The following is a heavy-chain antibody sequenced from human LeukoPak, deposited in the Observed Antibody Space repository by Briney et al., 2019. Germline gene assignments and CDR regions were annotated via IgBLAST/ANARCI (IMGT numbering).Heavy chain of an antibody. V-gene: IGHV4-59*01. Sequence: PSETLSLTCTVSGGSISSYYWSWIRQPPGKGLEWIGYIYYSGSTNYNPSLKSRVTISVDTSKNQFSLKLSSVTAADTAVYYCARGIHDYGDYVGENWFDPWGQGTLVTVSS. CDR1: GGSISSYY. J-gene: IGHJ5*02. CDR3: ARGIHDYGDYVGENWFDP. CDR2: IYYSGST. D-gene: IGHD4-17*01.